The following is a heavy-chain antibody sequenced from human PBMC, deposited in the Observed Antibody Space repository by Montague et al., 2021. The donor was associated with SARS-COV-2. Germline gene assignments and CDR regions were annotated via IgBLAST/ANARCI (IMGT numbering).Heavy chain of an antibody. J-gene: IGHJ6*02. CDR2: NYYSGST. CDR3: GRDTRITMLVVVNRYGVDV. V-gene: IGHV4-39*07. D-gene: IGHD3-22*01. CDR1: GGSISSSSYY. Sequence: SETLSLTCTVSGGSISSSSYYRGWIRQPPGKGLEWIGSNYYSGSTYYNPSLKSRVTISVDTSKNQFSLKLSSVTAADTALYYCGRDTRITMLVVVNRYGVDVWGQGTTVTVSS.